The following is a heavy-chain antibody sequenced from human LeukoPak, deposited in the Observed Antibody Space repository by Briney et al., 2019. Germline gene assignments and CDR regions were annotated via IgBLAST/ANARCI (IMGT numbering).Heavy chain of an antibody. CDR2: ISGSGGST. Sequence: GGSLRLSCAASGFTFSSYAMSWVREAPGKGLEWVSAISGSGGSTYYADSVRGRFTISRDNSKNTLYLQMNSLRAEDTAVYYCAKLFYIVVVPAAISAWGQGTLVTVSS. D-gene: IGHD2-2*02. CDR3: AKLFYIVVVPAAISA. V-gene: IGHV3-23*01. J-gene: IGHJ5*02. CDR1: GFTFSSYA.